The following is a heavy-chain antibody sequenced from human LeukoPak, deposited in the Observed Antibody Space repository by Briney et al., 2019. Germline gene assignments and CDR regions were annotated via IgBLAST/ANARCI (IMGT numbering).Heavy chain of an antibody. CDR2: IFSNDEK. CDR1: GFSLSNARMG. CDR3: ARIIHYYDSSGYSFFDY. D-gene: IGHD3-22*01. J-gene: IGHJ4*02. V-gene: IGHV2-26*01. Sequence: SGPTLVNPTETLTLTCTVSGFSLSNARMGVSWIRQPPGKALEWLPHIFSNDEKSYSTSLKSRLTISKDTSKSQVVLTMTNMDPVDTATYYCARIIHYYDSSGYSFFDYWGQGTLVTVSS.